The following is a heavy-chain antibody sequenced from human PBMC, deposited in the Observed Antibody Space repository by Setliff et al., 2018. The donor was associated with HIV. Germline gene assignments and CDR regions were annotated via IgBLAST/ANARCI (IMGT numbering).Heavy chain of an antibody. V-gene: IGHV4-59*08. Sequence: SETLSLTCTVSGDSINTHYWSWIRQPPGKGLEWIGCISHSGNTNFNPSLNSRVTISLDTSKNQFSLTLKSVTAADSAIYYCVTGPGGPVGRDPPNGYWGQGTLVTVSS. CDR3: VTGPGGPVGRDPPNGY. D-gene: IGHD2-8*01. CDR1: GDSINTHY. J-gene: IGHJ4*02. CDR2: ISHSGNT.